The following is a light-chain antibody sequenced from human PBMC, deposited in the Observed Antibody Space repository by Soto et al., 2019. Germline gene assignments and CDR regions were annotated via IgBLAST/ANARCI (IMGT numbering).Light chain of an antibody. Sequence: HSALTQPASLSGSPGQSITVSCTGTSSDIGGYNYVSWYQQHPGKAPKLIIYEVSKRPSGVPDRFSGSKSGNTASLTVSGLQAEDEADYYCTSYAGSNNLVFAGGTK. CDR2: EVS. CDR3: TSYAGSNNLV. J-gene: IGLJ3*02. CDR1: SSDIGGYNY. V-gene: IGLV2-8*01.